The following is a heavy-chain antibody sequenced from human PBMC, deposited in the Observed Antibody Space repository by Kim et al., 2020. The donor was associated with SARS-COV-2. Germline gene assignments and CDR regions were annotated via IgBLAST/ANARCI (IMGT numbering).Heavy chain of an antibody. CDR2: INHSGST. CDR1: GGSFSGYY. Sequence: SETLSLTCAVYGGSFSGYYWSWIRQPPGKGLEWIGEINHSGSTNYNPSLKSRVTISVDTSKNQFSLKLSSVTAADTAVYYCARGQLQVSDYYYYYGMDVWGQGTTVTVSS. D-gene: IGHD1-1*01. V-gene: IGHV4-34*01. CDR3: ARGQLQVSDYYYYYGMDV. J-gene: IGHJ6*02.